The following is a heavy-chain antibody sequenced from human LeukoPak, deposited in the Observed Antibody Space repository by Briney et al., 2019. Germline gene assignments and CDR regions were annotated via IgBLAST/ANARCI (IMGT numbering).Heavy chain of an antibody. CDR3: ARDLHYDSSGYCDY. D-gene: IGHD3-22*01. CDR1: GFTFSSYE. V-gene: IGHV3-7*01. Sequence: GGSLRLSCAASGFTFSSYEKNWVRQARGKGGEGVANIKQDGSEKYYVDSEKGRFTIYRDNDKNSLYLQMNSLRAEDTAVYYCARDLHYDSSGYCDYWGQGTLVTVSS. J-gene: IGHJ4*02. CDR2: IKQDGSEK.